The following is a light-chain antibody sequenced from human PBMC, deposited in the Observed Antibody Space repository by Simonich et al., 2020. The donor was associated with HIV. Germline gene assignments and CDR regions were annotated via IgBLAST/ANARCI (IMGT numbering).Light chain of an antibody. CDR3: MQALQTPIT. J-gene: IGKJ5*01. V-gene: IGKV2-28*01. Sequence: DIVMTQTPLSLSVTPGQPASISCKSSQSLLHSDGKTYLYWYLQNPGQSPHLLIYLGAYRASGVPDRFSGSGSGTDFTLKISRVEAEDVGVYYCMQALQTPITFGQGTRLEIK. CDR2: LGA. CDR1: QSLLHSDGKTY.